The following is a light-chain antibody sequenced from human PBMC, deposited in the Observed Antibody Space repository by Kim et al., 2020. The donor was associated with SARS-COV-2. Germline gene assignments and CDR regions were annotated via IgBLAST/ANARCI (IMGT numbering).Light chain of an antibody. CDR3: QQYKDWPLLT. CDR1: QTVSSN. CDR2: GAS. V-gene: IGKV3-15*01. Sequence: SPGERGTLSCRASQTVSSNVAWYQQKPGQTPRLLIYGASTRATGIPARFSGSGSGTEFTLTISSLQSEDFAVYYCQQYKDWPLLTFGGGTKVDIK. J-gene: IGKJ4*01.